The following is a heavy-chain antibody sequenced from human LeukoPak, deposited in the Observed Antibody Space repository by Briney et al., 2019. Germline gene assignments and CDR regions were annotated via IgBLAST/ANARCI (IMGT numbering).Heavy chain of an antibody. V-gene: IGHV1-46*01. J-gene: IGHJ5*02. CDR1: GYTFTSYY. CDR2: INPSGGST. CDR3: ARDFPPIAAAGTMFDP. Sequence: ASVKVSCKASGYTFTSYYMHWVRQAPGQGLEWMGIINPSGGSTSYAQKFQGRVTMTRDMSTSTVYMELSSLRSEDTAVYYCARDFPPIAAAGTMFDPWGQGTLVTVSS. D-gene: IGHD6-13*01.